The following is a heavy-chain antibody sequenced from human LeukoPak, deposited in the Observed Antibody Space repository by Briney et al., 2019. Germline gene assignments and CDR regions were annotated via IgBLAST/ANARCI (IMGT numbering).Heavy chain of an antibody. CDR2: IYSGGST. D-gene: IGHD3-22*01. Sequence: GGSLRLSCAASGFTVSNNYMSWVRQAPGKGLEWVALIYSGGSTYYADFVKGRFTISRDNSKNTLYLQMSTLRAEDTALYYCARILNDFDSSGLYRNQYYLDYWGQGALVTVSS. J-gene: IGHJ4*02. CDR1: GFTVSNNY. CDR3: ARILNDFDSSGLYRNQYYLDY. V-gene: IGHV3-66*01.